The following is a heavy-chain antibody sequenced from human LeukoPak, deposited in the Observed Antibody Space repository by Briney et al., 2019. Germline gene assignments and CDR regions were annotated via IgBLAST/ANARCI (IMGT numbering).Heavy chain of an antibody. Sequence: SETLSLTCSVSGGSVSNYYWSWIRQPPGKGLEWIGYVYYTGSTNYNPSLKSRVTMFEDKSKNQFSLRLYSVTVADAAVYYCARHFAYSSSSYFDYWGQGSLVTVSS. J-gene: IGHJ4*02. CDR3: ARHFAYSSSSYFDY. V-gene: IGHV4-59*08. D-gene: IGHD6-6*01. CDR1: GGSVSNYY. CDR2: VYYTGST.